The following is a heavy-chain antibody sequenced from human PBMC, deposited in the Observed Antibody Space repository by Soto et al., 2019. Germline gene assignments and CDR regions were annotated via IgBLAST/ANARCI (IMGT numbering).Heavy chain of an antibody. CDR1: GYTFTGYY. J-gene: IGHJ6*03. Sequence: ASVKVSCKASGYTFTGYYMHWVRQAPGQGLEWMGWINPNSGGTNYAQKFQGWVTMTRDTSISTAYMELSRLRSDDTAVYYCARSYCSSTSCPSGDYNYYTDVWGKGTTVTVSS. CDR2: INPNSGGT. CDR3: ARSYCSSTSCPSGDYNYYTDV. V-gene: IGHV1-2*04. D-gene: IGHD2-2*01.